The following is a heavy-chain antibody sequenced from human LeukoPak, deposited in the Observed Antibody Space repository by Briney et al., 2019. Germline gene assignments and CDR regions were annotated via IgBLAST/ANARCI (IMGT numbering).Heavy chain of an antibody. CDR2: IRYDGSNK. J-gene: IGHJ4*02. CDR3: AKGAAAGFDY. D-gene: IGHD6-13*01. CDR1: GSTFSSYG. Sequence: GGSLRLSCAASGSTFSSYGMHWVRQAPGKGLEWVAFIRYDGSNKHYADSVKGRFTISRDNSKNTLYLQMNSLRAEDTAVYYCAKGAAAGFDYWGQGTLVTVSS. V-gene: IGHV3-30*02.